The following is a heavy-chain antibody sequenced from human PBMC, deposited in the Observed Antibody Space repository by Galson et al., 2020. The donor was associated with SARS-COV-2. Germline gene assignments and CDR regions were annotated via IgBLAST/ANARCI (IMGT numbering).Heavy chain of an antibody. D-gene: IGHD6-13*01. CDR3: AGRVAGAGSLHI. Sequence: SQTLSHTCAISGDSVSSNSAAWNWTRQSPSSGLEWPGRTYYRSQRSTDYAVSVKTRITINPDTSKNQFSLQLNSVTPEDTAIYYCAGRVAGAGSLHIWGQGTMVIVSS. CDR1: GDSVSSNSAA. J-gene: IGHJ3*02. CDR2: TYYRSQRST. V-gene: IGHV6-1*01.